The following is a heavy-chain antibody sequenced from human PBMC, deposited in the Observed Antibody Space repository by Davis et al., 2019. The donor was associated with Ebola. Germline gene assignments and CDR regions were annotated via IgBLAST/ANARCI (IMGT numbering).Heavy chain of an antibody. Sequence: PSETLSLTCAVYGGSFSGYYWSWIRQPPGKGLEWIGEINHSGSTNYNPSLKSRVTISVDTSKNQFSLKLSSVTAADTAVYYCARDTAGTIPYGMDVWGQGTTVTVSS. CDR1: GGSFSGYY. CDR2: INHSGST. D-gene: IGHD1-7*01. CDR3: ARDTAGTIPYGMDV. J-gene: IGHJ6*02. V-gene: IGHV4-34*01.